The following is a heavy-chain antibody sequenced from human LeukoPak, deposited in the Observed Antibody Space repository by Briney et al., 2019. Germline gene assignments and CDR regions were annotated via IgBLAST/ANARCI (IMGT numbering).Heavy chain of an antibody. V-gene: IGHV3-23*01. CDR2: ISGSGGST. CDR1: GFTFSSYG. CDR3: ARLSAYYYGSYFYYYMDV. J-gene: IGHJ6*03. Sequence: TGGSLRLSCAASGFTFSSYGMSWVRQAPGKGLEWVSAISGSGGSTYYADSVKGRFTISRDNAKNSVYLQMNSLRAEDTALYYCARLSAYYYGSYFYYYMDVWGKGTTVTVSS. D-gene: IGHD3-10*01.